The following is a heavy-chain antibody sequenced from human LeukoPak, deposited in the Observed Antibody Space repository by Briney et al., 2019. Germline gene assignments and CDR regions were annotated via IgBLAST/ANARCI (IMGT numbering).Heavy chain of an antibody. Sequence: GGSLRLSCAASGFVVSANYMSWVRQAPGKGLEYVSLISSGGSTYYADSVKGRFTISRDNSKNTMYLQMNSLRAEDTAVYYCARASTIFGVVRFFDYWGQGTLVTVSS. CDR1: GFVVSANY. V-gene: IGHV3-66*02. J-gene: IGHJ4*02. CDR2: ISSGGST. D-gene: IGHD3-3*01. CDR3: ARASTIFGVVRFFDY.